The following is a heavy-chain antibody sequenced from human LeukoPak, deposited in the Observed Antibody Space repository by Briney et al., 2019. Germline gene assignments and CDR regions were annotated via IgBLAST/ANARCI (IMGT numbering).Heavy chain of an antibody. CDR3: AKTDYGSVGHYYYYYMDV. J-gene: IGHJ6*03. Sequence: PRGSLRLSCAASGFTFDDYGMSWVRQAPGKGLEWVSGRNGGSTGYADSVKGRFTISRDNSKNTLYLQMNSLRAEDTAVYYCAKTDYGSVGHYYYYYMDVWGKGTTVTVSS. V-gene: IGHV3-20*04. CDR1: GFTFDDYG. CDR2: RNGGST. D-gene: IGHD3-10*01.